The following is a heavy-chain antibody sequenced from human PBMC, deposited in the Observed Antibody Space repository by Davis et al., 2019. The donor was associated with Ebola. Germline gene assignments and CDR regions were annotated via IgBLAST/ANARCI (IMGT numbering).Heavy chain of an antibody. CDR1: AGTFSSYA. V-gene: IGHV1-18*01. CDR2: ISAYNGNT. J-gene: IGHJ4*02. CDR3: ARAQWLTKLDY. Sequence: SVKVSCKASAGTFSSYALSWVRQAPGPGFEWTAWISAYNGNTNYAQKHQGRLTMTTDTSTTTAYMKLRSLRSEDTAVYYCARAQWLTKLDYWGQGTLVTVSS. D-gene: IGHD6-19*01.